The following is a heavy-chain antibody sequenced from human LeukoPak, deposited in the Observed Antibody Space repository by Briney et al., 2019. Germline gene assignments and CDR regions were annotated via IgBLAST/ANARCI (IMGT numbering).Heavy chain of an antibody. J-gene: IGHJ4*02. Sequence: PGGSLRLSCAASGFDFSSYGLNWVRQAPGKGLEWVSGLSGSGGSTYYADSVKGRFTISRDNFKNTAYLQMNSLRAEDAAVYYCAKEGSALWFGELSYYFDFWGQGTLVTVSS. D-gene: IGHD3-10*01. CDR3: AKEGSALWFGELSYYFDF. CDR1: GFDFSSYG. CDR2: LSGSGGST. V-gene: IGHV3-23*01.